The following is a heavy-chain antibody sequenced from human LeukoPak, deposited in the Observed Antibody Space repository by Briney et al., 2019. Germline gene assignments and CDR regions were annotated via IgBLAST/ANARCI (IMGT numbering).Heavy chain of an antibody. CDR2: IYYSGST. V-gene: IGHV4-39*01. Sequence: SETLSLTCTVSGGSISSSSYYWGWIRQPPGKGLEWIGSIYYSGSTYYNPSLKSRVTISVDTSKNQFSLKLSSVTAADTAAYYCARTYSGSYSKYFDYWGQGTLVTVSS. CDR1: GGSISSSSYY. D-gene: IGHD1-26*01. J-gene: IGHJ4*02. CDR3: ARTYSGSYSKYFDY.